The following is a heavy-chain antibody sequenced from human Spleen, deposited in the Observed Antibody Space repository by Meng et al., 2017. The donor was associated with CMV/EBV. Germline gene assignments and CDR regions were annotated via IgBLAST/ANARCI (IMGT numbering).Heavy chain of an antibody. J-gene: IGHJ5*02. CDR2: ISADNGNT. Sequence: SFQASGYTFSSYGISWVRQAPGQGLEWMGWISADNGNTNYAQKFQDRVTMTTDTSTSTVYMELRSLRSDDTAVYYCARDEITLFDPWGQGTLVTVSS. V-gene: IGHV1-18*01. CDR3: ARDEITLFDP. CDR1: GYTFSSYG. D-gene: IGHD3-16*01.